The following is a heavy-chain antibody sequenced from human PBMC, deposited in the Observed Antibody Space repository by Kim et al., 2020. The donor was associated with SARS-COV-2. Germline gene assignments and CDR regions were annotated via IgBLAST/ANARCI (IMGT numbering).Heavy chain of an antibody. D-gene: IGHD4-17*01. V-gene: IGHV3-74*01. CDR2: INSDGSST. CDR1: GFTFSSYW. Sequence: GGSLRLSCAASGFTFSSYWMHWVRQAPGKGLVWVSRINSDGSSTSYADSVKGRFTISRDNAKNTLYLQMNSLRAEDTAVYYCARGGYGDYPRLNYYYYYGMDVWGQGTTVTVSS. CDR3: ARGGYGDYPRLNYYYYYGMDV. J-gene: IGHJ6*02.